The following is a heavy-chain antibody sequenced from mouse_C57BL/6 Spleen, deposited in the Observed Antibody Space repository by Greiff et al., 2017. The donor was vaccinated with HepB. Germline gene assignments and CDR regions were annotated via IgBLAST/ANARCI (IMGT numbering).Heavy chain of an antibody. Sequence: EVQLQQSGAELVRPGASVKLSCTASGFNIKDDYMHWVKQRPEQGLEWIGWIDPENGDTEYASKFQGKATITADTSSNTAYLQLSSLTSEDTAVYYCTTDGSSIYYYAMDYWSQGTSVTVSS. D-gene: IGHD1-1*01. CDR2: IDPENGDT. CDR3: TTDGSSIYYYAMDY. V-gene: IGHV14-4*01. J-gene: IGHJ4*01. CDR1: GFNIKDDY.